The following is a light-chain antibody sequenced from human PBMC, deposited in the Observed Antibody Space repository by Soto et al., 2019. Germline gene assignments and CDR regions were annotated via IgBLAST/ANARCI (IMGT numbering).Light chain of an antibody. CDR2: EVS. V-gene: IGLV2-14*01. CDR1: SSDVGGYAY. CDR3: SSYTDNTTPA. J-gene: IGLJ2*01. Sequence: QSALTQPASVSGSPGQSITITCTGTSSDVGGYAYVSWYQQYPGKAPKLVISEVSNRPSGISHRFSGSRSGNTASLTISGRQAEDEADYYCSSYTDNTTPAFGGGTKLTVL.